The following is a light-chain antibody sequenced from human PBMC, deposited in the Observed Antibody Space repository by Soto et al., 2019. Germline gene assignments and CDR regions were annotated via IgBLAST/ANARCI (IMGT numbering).Light chain of an antibody. CDR1: PSISRG. J-gene: IGKJ5*01. CDR3: QQYDNWPPIT. CDR2: DSS. V-gene: IGKV3-15*01. Sequence: EIVMTQSPVTLSVSPGERATLSCRASPSISRGLAWYQQKPGQAPSLLIYDSSTRAAGIPARFSGSGSGTEFTLTISSLQSEDFALYYCQQYDNWPPITFGQGTRLEIK.